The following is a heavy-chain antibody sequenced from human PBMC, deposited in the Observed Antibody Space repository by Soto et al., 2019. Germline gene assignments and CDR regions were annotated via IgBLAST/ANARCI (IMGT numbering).Heavy chain of an antibody. CDR2: IFYNGNT. D-gene: IGHD2-2*02. V-gene: IGHV4-59*12. CDR3: ARARGSCSSTSCYRTHYYYYYGMDV. CDR1: GGSISSYY. Sequence: KASETLSLTCTVSGGSISSYYWSWIRQPPGKGLEWIGYIFYNGNTNYNPSLKSRVTISVDTANNQLSLKLSSVTAADTAVYYCARARGSCSSTSCYRTHYYYYYGMDVWGQGTTVTVSS. J-gene: IGHJ6*02.